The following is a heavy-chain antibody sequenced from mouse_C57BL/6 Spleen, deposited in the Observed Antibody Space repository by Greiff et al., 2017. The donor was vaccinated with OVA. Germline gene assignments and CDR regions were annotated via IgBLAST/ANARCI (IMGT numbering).Heavy chain of an antibody. J-gene: IGHJ4*01. CDR2: IHPNSGST. V-gene: IGHV1-64*01. CDR3: AREVHYYGSGLYAMDY. Sequence: QVQLQQPGAELVKPGASVKLSCKASGYTFTSYWMHWVKQRPGQGLEWIGMIHPNSGSTNYNEKFKSKATLTVDKSSSTAYMQISSLTSEDSAVYYCAREVHYYGSGLYAMDYWGQGTSVTVSS. CDR1: GYTFTSYW. D-gene: IGHD1-1*01.